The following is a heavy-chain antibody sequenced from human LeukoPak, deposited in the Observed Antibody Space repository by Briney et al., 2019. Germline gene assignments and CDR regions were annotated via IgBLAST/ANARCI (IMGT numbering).Heavy chain of an antibody. D-gene: IGHD3-3*01. J-gene: IGHJ4*02. CDR2: ISSSGSTI. V-gene: IGHV3-11*04. CDR3: ARRNYDFWSATYYFDY. CDR1: GFTFSDYY. Sequence: PGGSLRLSCAASGFTFSDYYMSWIRQAPGKGLEWVSYISSSGSTIYYADSVKGRFTISRDNAKNSLYLQTNSLRAEDTAVYYCARRNYDFWSATYYFDYWGQGTLVTVSS.